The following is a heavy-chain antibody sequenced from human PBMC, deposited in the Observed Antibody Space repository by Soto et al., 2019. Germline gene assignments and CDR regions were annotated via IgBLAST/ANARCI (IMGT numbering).Heavy chain of an antibody. CDR2: VSAYRDYT. V-gene: IGHV1-18*01. D-gene: IGHD3-10*01. Sequence: QAQLVQSAAEVKKPGASVKVSCKASGYTFSTYEINWLRQAPGQGLEWLGWVSAYRDYTDYAEKFQGRLTMTTDTSTSTAYMEVRSLKYDDTAVYYCARDLGDESITYNDAFDVWGQGTMVTVSS. CDR1: GYTFSTYE. CDR3: ARDLGDESITYNDAFDV. J-gene: IGHJ3*01.